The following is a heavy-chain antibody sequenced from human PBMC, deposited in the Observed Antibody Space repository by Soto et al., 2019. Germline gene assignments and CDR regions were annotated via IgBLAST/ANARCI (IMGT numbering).Heavy chain of an antibody. J-gene: IGHJ3*02. CDR1: GYTFTSYG. Sequence: QVQLVQSGAEVKKPGASVKVSCKASGYTFTSYGISWVRQAPGQGLEWMGWISAYNGNTSYAQKRQGRVTMTTDTSTSTAYMELRSLRSDDTAVYYCASNLRGVVVAPFDIWGQGTMVTVSS. D-gene: IGHD2-21*01. CDR3: ASNLRGVVVAPFDI. V-gene: IGHV1-18*01. CDR2: ISAYNGNT.